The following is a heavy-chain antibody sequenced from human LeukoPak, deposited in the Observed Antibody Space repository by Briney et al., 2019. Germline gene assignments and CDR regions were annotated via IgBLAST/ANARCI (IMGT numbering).Heavy chain of an antibody. V-gene: IGHV1-18*01. CDR1: GYTFARYG. D-gene: IGHD2/OR15-2a*01. CDR3: ARVPNQYCTSRCYYTAFDI. J-gene: IGHJ3*02. CDR2: ISVFNGNT. Sequence: ASVKVSCKASGYTFARYGISWVRQAPGQGLEWMGWISVFNGNTNHAQNLQDRVTMTTDTSTSTTYMELRSLRSDDTAVYFCARVPNQYCTSRCYYTAFDIWGQGTMVTVSS.